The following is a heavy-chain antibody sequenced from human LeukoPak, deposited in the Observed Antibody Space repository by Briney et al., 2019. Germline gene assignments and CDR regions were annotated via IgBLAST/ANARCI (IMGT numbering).Heavy chain of an antibody. CDR1: GFTFSTYW. CDR2: ISYDGSNK. Sequence: GGSLRLSCAASGFTFSTYWMSWVRQAPGKGLEWVAVISYDGSNKYYADSVKGRFTISRDNSKNTLYLQMNSLRAEDTAVYYCASVARVVVPAAIPADYWGQGTLVTVSS. V-gene: IGHV3-30*01. D-gene: IGHD2-2*01. CDR3: ASVARVVVPAAIPADY. J-gene: IGHJ4*02.